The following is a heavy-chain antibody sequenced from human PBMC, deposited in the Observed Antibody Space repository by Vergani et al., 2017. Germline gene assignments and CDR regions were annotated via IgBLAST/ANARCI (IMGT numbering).Heavy chain of an antibody. J-gene: IGHJ4*02. CDR1: GYSISSGYY. Sequence: QVQLQESGPGLVKPSETLSLTCVVSGYSISSGYYGGWIRQPPGKGLEWIGTIYHSGNTYYNTSFKSRVTISVDTSKNQFSLKLSSVTAADTAVYYCATTLISVAATNFDYWGQGTLVTVSS. V-gene: IGHV4-38-2*01. CDR2: IYHSGNT. CDR3: ATTLISVAATNFDY. D-gene: IGHD2-15*01.